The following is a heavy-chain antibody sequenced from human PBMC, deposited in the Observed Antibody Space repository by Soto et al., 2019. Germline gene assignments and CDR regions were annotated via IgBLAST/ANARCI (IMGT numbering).Heavy chain of an antibody. CDR2: IIPILGIA. Sequence: SVKVSCKASGGTFSSYTISWVRQAPGQGLEWMGRIIPILGIANYAQKFQGRVTITADKSTSTAYMELSSLRSEDTAVYYCARSKQGSGSYWIFDYWGQGTLVTVSS. D-gene: IGHD3-10*01. CDR1: GGTFSSYT. CDR3: ARSKQGSGSYWIFDY. V-gene: IGHV1-69*02. J-gene: IGHJ4*02.